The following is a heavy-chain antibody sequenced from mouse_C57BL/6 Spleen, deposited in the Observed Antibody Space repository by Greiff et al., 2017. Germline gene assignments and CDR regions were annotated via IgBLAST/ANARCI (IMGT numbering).Heavy chain of an antibody. CDR3: ARYYYGYFDY. CDR2: INPNNGGT. D-gene: IGHD1-1*01. CDR1: GYTFTDYN. V-gene: IGHV1-18*01. J-gene: IGHJ2*01. Sequence: EVMLVESGPELVKPGASVKIPCKASGYTFTDYNMDWVKQSHGKSLEWIGDINPNNGGTIYNQKFKGKATLTVDKSSSTAYMELRSLTSEDTAVYYCARYYYGYFDYWGQGTTLTVSS.